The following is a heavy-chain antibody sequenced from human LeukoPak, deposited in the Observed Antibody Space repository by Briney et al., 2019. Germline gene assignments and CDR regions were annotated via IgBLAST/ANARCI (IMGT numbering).Heavy chain of an antibody. CDR2: IYYSGST. J-gene: IGHJ3*02. CDR1: GGSISSYY. CDR3: ARRMGSSSSAAFDI. D-gene: IGHD6-13*01. Sequence: SETLSLTCTVSGGSISSYYWSWIRQPPGKGLEWIGYIYYSGSTNYNPSLKSRVTISVDTSKNHFSLKLSSVTAADTAVYYCARRMGSSSSAAFDIWGQGTMVTVS. V-gene: IGHV4-59*08.